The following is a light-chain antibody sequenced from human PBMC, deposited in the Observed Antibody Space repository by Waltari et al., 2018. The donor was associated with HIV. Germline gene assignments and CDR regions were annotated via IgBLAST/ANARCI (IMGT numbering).Light chain of an antibody. J-gene: IGLJ1*01. V-gene: IGLV1-44*01. CDR2: SNN. CDR1: TSNIGGNT. Sequence: QSVLAQPPSASGTPGQRVTISCSGRTSNIGGNTVSWYQQLPGTAPKPLIYSNNQRPSGVPDRFSGSTSGTSASLVISGLQSEDEADYYCAAWDDSLKGGAFGPGTKVTVL. CDR3: AAWDDSLKGGA.